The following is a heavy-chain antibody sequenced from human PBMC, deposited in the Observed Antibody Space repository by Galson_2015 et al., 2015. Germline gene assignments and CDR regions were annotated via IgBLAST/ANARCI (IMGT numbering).Heavy chain of an antibody. CDR1: GGSISSSNW. V-gene: IGHV4-4*02. D-gene: IGHD2/OR15-2a*01. Sequence: ETLSLTCAVSGGSISSSNWWSWVRQPPGKGLEWIGYIYYSGSTNYNPSLKSRVTISVDTSKNQFSLKLSSVTAADTAVYYCASASISAFDYWGQGTLVTVSS. CDR2: IYYSGST. J-gene: IGHJ4*02. CDR3: ASASISAFDY.